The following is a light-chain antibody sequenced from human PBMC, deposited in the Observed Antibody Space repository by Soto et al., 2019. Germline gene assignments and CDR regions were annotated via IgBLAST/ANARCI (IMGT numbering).Light chain of an antibody. V-gene: IGLV2-23*01. Sequence: QSALTQPASMSGSPGQSITISCTGSSNDFGSRNFVSWYQRRPNKAPKLMIFEGTKRPSGVSDRFSASKSGYTASLTISGLRAEDEANYYCCSYAGGTTWVFGGGTQLTVL. CDR2: EGT. CDR1: SNDFGSRNF. J-gene: IGLJ3*02. CDR3: CSYAGGTTWV.